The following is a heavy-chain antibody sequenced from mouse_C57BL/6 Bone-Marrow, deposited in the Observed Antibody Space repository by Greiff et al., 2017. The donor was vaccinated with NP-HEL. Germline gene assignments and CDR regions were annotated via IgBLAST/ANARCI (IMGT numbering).Heavy chain of an antibody. Sequence: VQLVESGPGLVQPSQSLSITCTVSGFSLTSYGVHWVRQSPGKGLEWLGVIWSGGSTDYNAAFISRLSISKDNSKSQVFFKMNSLQADDTAIYYCARNGWLLPYWYFDVWGTGTTVTVSS. V-gene: IGHV2-2*01. CDR3: ARNGWLLPYWYFDV. CDR2: IWSGGST. D-gene: IGHD2-3*01. J-gene: IGHJ1*03. CDR1: GFSLTSYG.